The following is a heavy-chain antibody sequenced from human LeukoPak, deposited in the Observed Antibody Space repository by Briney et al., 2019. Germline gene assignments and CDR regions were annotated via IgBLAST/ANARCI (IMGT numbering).Heavy chain of an antibody. CDR1: GYTFTGYY. J-gene: IGHJ4*02. CDR2: INPNSGGT. D-gene: IGHD7-27*01. CDR3: ARSIAGNWGSHYFDY. Sequence: ASVKVSCKASGYTFTGYYMHWVRQAPGQGLEWMGWINPNSGGTNYAQKFQGRVTMTRDTSISTAYMELSRLRSDDTAVYYCARSIAGNWGSHYFDYWGQGTLVTVSS. V-gene: IGHV1-2*02.